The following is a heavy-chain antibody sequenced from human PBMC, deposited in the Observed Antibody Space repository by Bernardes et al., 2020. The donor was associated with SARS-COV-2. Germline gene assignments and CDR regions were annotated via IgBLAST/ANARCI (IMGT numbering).Heavy chain of an antibody. J-gene: IGHJ5*02. CDR3: ARQTPTFDP. V-gene: IGHV4-34*01. D-gene: IGHD1-1*01. CDR1: GGSFSGYY. Sequence: SETLSLTCVIYGGSFSGYYWTWIRHSPGKGLEWIGEINRSGGTKYNPSLQSRVTISIDTSKNQFSLKLRSVTAADTSVYYCARQTPTFDPWGQGTLVTVSS. CDR2: INRSGGT.